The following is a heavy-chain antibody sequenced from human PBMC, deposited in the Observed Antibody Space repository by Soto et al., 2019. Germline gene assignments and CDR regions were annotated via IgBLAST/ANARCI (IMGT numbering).Heavy chain of an antibody. CDR2: IYFDGITT. J-gene: IGHJ4*02. CDR3: ARGGAMGVDY. CDR1: GFTFNTHW. Sequence: PGGYLRLSCTASGFTFNTHWMHWVRQAPGKGLVWVSRIYFDGITTNYADSVKGRLTVSRDNAKNTVYLHVNTLRDEDTAVYYCARGGAMGVDYRGQGTLGTVAS. D-gene: IGHD1-26*01. V-gene: IGHV3-74*01.